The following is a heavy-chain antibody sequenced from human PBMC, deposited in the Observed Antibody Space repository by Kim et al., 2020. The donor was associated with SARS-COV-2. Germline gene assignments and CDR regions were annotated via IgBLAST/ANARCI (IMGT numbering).Heavy chain of an antibody. CDR3: ARSGNGYNAFGI. V-gene: IGHV3-11*01. Sequence: GGSLRLSCAAYGLSFSDSYMNWVRQAPGKGLEWLSFISTRGESIFYADSVEGRFTISRDNAKNSLYLQLNYLRDEDPAVYYCARSGNGYNAFGIWGQG. CDR2: ISTRGESI. D-gene: IGHD5-12*01. J-gene: IGHJ6*01. CDR1: GLSFSDSY.